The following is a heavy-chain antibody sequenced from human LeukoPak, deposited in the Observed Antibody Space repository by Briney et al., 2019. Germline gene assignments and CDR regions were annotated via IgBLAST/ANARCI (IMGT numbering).Heavy chain of an antibody. J-gene: IGHJ5*02. Sequence: SETLSLTCNVSGYSINSGYFWGWIRQPPGKGLEWIGSIYRSGSVYYNPSLKSRVIVSADTSKNQFSLKLSSVTAADTAVYYCAGAESGSGTYYWFDPWGQGTLVTVSS. CDR3: AGAESGSGTYYWFDP. D-gene: IGHD3-10*01. V-gene: IGHV4-38-2*02. CDR2: IYRSGSV. CDR1: GYSINSGYF.